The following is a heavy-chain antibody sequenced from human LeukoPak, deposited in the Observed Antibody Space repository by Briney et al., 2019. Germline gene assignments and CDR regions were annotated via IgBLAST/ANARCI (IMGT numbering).Heavy chain of an antibody. Sequence: GGSLRLSCAASGFTFSSYWRNWARQAPGKGLEWVASINHNGNVNYYVDSVKGRFTISRDNAKNSLYLQMNSLRDEDTAVYYCARDTGSGYDYGDFDYWGQGTLVTVSS. CDR3: ARDTGSGYDYGDFDY. CDR1: GFTFSSYW. D-gene: IGHD5-12*01. V-gene: IGHV3-7*01. CDR2: INHNGNVN. J-gene: IGHJ4*02.